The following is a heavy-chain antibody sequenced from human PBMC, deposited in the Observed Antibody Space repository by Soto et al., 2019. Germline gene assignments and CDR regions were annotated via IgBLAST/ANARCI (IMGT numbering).Heavy chain of an antibody. Sequence: GSLRLSCAASGFTFSSYSMTWVRQAPGKGLEWVAKIKQDGSEKYYLDSVKGRFTISRDNAKNSMYLQMNTLRAEDTAVYYCARVQYYDHVWGGYSGRDAFDIWGQGTMVTVSS. CDR2: IKQDGSEK. D-gene: IGHD3-16*01. CDR1: GFTFSSYS. J-gene: IGHJ3*02. CDR3: ARVQYYDHVWGGYSGRDAFDI. V-gene: IGHV3-7*03.